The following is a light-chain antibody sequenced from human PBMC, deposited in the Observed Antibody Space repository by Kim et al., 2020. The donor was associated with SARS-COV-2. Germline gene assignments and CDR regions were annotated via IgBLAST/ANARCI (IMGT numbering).Light chain of an antibody. CDR2: QDS. J-gene: IGLJ1*01. Sequence: SYELTQPPSVSVSPGQTASITCSGDKLGDKYACWYQQKPGQSPVVFIYQDSKRPSGIPERFSGSNSENTATLTISGTQAMDEADYYCQAWDSSTLYVFGT. CDR3: QAWDSSTLYV. V-gene: IGLV3-1*01. CDR1: KLGDKY.